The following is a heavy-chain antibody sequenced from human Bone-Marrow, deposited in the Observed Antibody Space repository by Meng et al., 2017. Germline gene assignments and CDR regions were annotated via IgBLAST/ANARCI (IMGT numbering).Heavy chain of an antibody. CDR3: ARGAKTIWFGELFWGIDY. D-gene: IGHD3-10*01. Sequence: ASVKVSCKASGGTFTGYYMHWVRQAPGQGLEWMGRINPNSGGTNYAQKFQGRVTMTRDTSISTAYMELSRLRSDDTAVYYCARGAKTIWFGELFWGIDYWGQGTLVTVSS. V-gene: IGHV1-2*06. J-gene: IGHJ4*02. CDR1: GGTFTGYY. CDR2: INPNSGGT.